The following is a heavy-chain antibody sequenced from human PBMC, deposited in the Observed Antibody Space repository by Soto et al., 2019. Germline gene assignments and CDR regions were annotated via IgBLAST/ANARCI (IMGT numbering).Heavy chain of an antibody. D-gene: IGHD4-17*01. J-gene: IGHJ6*02. CDR1: VFTVRSNY. CDR2: INTCGST. V-gene: IGHV3-53*01. Sequence: PGGSLRLSCAASVFTVRSNYMTWVRQAPGKGLEWVSIINTCGSTYYADSVKGRFTISRDTSKMFLQMNSLRAEDTAVYYCATRTGPYYYAMNVWGQGTTVTVSS. CDR3: ATRTGPYYYAMNV.